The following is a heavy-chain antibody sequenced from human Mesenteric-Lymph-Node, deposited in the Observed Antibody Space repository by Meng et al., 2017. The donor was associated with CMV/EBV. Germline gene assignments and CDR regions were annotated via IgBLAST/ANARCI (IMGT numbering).Heavy chain of an antibody. D-gene: IGHD1-26*01. V-gene: IGHV1-2*02. J-gene: IGHJ4*02. CDR3: ARIYSGSPYYFDY. CDR2: INPNSGGT. CDR1: GSPFPGHY. Sequence: ACGSPFPGHYMHWVRQAPGQGLEWMGWINPNSGGTNYAQKFQDRVTMTRDTSISTAYMELSRLISDDTAVYYCARIYSGSPYYFDYWGQGTLVTVSS.